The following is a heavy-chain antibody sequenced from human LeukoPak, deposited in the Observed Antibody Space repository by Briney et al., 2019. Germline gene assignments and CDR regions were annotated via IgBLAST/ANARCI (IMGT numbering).Heavy chain of an antibody. CDR1: GGSISSYY. J-gene: IGHJ6*02. CDR3: ARDSRRPDHHYGMDV. CDR2: IYTSGST. V-gene: IGHV4-4*07. Sequence: PSETLSLTCTVSGGSISSYYWSWIRQPAGKGLEWIGRIYTSGSTNYNPSLKSRVTMSVDTSKNQFSLKLSSVTAADTAVYYCARDSRRPDHHYGMDVWGQGTTVTVSS. D-gene: IGHD1-14*01.